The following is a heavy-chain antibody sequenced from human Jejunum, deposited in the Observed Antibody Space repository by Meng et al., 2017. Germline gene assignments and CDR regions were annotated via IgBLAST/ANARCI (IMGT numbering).Heavy chain of an antibody. CDR1: GFSFLSYT. CDR2: ISTGGIYT. J-gene: IGHJ4*02. CDR3: ARAPVGDY. D-gene: IGHD4-23*01. Sequence: VQVVGFGGVLFKPGGSLSLSCATSGFSFLSYTMNWVRQAPGKGLEWVSSISTGGIYTYYADSVKGRFTISRDNAKNSLYLQMNILRVEDTGVYYCARAPVGDYWGQGTLVTVSS. V-gene: IGHV3-21*06.